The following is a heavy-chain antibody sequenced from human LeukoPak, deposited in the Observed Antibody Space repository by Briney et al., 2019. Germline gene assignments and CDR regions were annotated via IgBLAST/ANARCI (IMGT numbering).Heavy chain of an antibody. CDR1: GGSISSRSYY. CDR2: IYYSGST. D-gene: IGHD1-26*01. V-gene: IGHV4-39*01. Sequence: SETLPLPCTVSGGSISSRSYYWGWIRQPPGKGLEWIGSIYYSGSTYYNPSLKSRVTISVDTSNNQFSLKLSSVTAADTAVYYCARPLVGAASYCDYWGQATLVTVSS. J-gene: IGHJ4*02. CDR3: ARPLVGAASYCDY.